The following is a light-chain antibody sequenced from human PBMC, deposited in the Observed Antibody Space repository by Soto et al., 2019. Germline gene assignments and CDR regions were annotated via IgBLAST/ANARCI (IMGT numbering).Light chain of an antibody. CDR3: QQYGYSEII. J-gene: IGKJ5*01. CDR1: PSVSSN. V-gene: IGKV3-15*01. CDR2: GAS. Sequence: EIVMTQSPATLSVSPGESATLSCRASPSVSSNLAWYQQKPGQAPRLLIYGASTRASGIPARFSGSGSGPEFTLTISRLEPEDFAVYYCQQYGYSEIIFGQGTRLEIK.